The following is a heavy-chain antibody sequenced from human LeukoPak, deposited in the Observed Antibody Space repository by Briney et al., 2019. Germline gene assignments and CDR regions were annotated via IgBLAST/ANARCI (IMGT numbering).Heavy chain of an antibody. Sequence: GASVKVSCKASGGTFSSYAISWVRQAPGQGLEWMGGIIPIFGTANYAQKFQGRVTITADESTSTAYMELSSLRSEGTAVYYCARGGDYGDYGFDYWGQGTLVTVSS. D-gene: IGHD4-17*01. J-gene: IGHJ4*02. V-gene: IGHV1-69*01. CDR1: GGTFSSYA. CDR2: IIPIFGTA. CDR3: ARGGDYGDYGFDY.